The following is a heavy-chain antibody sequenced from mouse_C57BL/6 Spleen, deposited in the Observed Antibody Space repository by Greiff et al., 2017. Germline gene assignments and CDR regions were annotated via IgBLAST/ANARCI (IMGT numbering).Heavy chain of an antibody. V-gene: IGHV5-17*01. CDR1: GFTFSDYG. J-gene: IGHJ3*01. CDR2: ISSGSSTI. D-gene: IGHD1-1*01. CDR3: ARGGSSPWFAY. Sequence: EVQLVESGGGLVKPGGSLKLSCAASGFTFSDYGMHWVRQAPEKGLEWVAYISSGSSTIYYADTVKGRFTISRDNAKNTLFLQMTSLGSEDTAMYYCARGGSSPWFAYWGQGTLVTVSA.